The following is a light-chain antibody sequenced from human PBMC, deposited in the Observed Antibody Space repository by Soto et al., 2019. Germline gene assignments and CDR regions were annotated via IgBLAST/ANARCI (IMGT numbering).Light chain of an antibody. CDR3: QQYGSSPRT. V-gene: IGKV3-20*01. CDR1: QSVSSNF. Sequence: EIVLTQSPGTLSLSPGERATLPCRASQSVSSNFLAWYQQKPGQAPRLLIYGASSRATGIPDRFSGSGSGTDFTLTINRLEPEDFAVYYCQQYGSSPRTFGQGTKVDIK. CDR2: GAS. J-gene: IGKJ1*01.